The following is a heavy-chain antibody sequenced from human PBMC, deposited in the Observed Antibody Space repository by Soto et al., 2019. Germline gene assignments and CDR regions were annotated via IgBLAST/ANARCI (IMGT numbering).Heavy chain of an antibody. Sequence: EVQLVESGGGLVKPGGSLRLSCAASGFTFTNNNMNWVRQAPGKGLEWVSYISSSSSFRNYADSVKGRFSISRDNDKKLVYLQMDSLRAEDTAVYYCARDPPLSVLVVVATDDFWGQGTLVTVSS. CDR3: ARDPPLSVLVVVATDDF. CDR1: GFTFTNNN. CDR2: ISSSSSFR. J-gene: IGHJ4*02. D-gene: IGHD3-22*01. V-gene: IGHV3-21*02.